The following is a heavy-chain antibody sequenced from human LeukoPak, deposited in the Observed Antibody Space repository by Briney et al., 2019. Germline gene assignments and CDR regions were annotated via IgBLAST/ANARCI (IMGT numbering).Heavy chain of an antibody. CDR1: GGSFSGYY. V-gene: IGHV4-34*01. D-gene: IGHD4-11*01. Sequence: SETLSLTCAVYGGSFSGYYWSWIRQPPGKGLEWIGEINHSGSTNYNPSLKSRVTISVDTSKNQFSLKLISVTAADTAVYYCARDNPTSNYGVGTWGWFDPWGQGTLVTVSS. CDR2: INHSGST. J-gene: IGHJ5*02. CDR3: ARDNPTSNYGVGTWGWFDP.